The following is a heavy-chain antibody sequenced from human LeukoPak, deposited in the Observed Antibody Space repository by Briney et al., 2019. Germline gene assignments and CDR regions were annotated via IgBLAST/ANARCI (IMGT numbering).Heavy chain of an antibody. V-gene: IGHV1-69*13. Sequence: SVKVTCKASGGTFSSYAISWVRQAPGQGLEWMGGIIPIFGTANYAQKFQGRVTITADESTSTAYMELSSLRSEDTAVYYCATTDTAMGQNYYYMDVWGKGTTVTVSS. CDR3: ATTDTAMGQNYYYMDV. CDR1: GGTFSSYA. CDR2: IIPIFGTA. J-gene: IGHJ6*03. D-gene: IGHD5-18*01.